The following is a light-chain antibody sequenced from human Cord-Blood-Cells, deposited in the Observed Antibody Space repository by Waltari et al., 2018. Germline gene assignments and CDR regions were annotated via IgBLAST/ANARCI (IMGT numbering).Light chain of an antibody. CDR3: QQYNNWPWT. Sequence: EIVMTQSPATLSVSPGERATLACRASQSVSSNVAWYQQKPGQAPRLLIYGASTRATGIPARFSGSGSGTEFTLTISSLQSEDFAVDYCQQYNNWPWTFGQGTKVEIK. V-gene: IGKV3-15*01. CDR1: QSVSSN. J-gene: IGKJ1*01. CDR2: GAS.